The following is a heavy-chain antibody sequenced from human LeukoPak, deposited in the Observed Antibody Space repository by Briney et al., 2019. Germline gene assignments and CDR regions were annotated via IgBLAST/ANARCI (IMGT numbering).Heavy chain of an antibody. CDR1: GYTFTGYY. CDR2: INPNSGGT. CDR3: ARAQLQGYYYYMDV. Sequence: ASVKVSCKASGYTFTGYYMHWVRQAPGQGLEWMGRINPNSGGTNYAQKFQGRVTMTRDTSISTAYMELSRLRSDDTAAYYCARAQLQGYYYYMDVWGKGTTVTVSS. D-gene: IGHD1-1*01. V-gene: IGHV1-2*06. J-gene: IGHJ6*03.